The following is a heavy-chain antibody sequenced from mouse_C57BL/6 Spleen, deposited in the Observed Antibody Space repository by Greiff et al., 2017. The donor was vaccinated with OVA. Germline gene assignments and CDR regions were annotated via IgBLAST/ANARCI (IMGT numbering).Heavy chain of an antibody. D-gene: IGHD4-1*01. CDR1: GYAFSSSW. CDR2: IYPGDGDT. CDR3: ARMGLENYFDY. J-gene: IGHJ2*01. V-gene: IGHV1-82*01. Sequence: QVHVKQSGPELVKPGASVKISCKASGYAFSSSWMNWVKQRPGKGLEWIGRIYPGDGDTNYNGKFKGKATLTADKSSSTAYMQLSSLTSEDSAVYFCARMGLENYFDYWGQGTTLTVSS.